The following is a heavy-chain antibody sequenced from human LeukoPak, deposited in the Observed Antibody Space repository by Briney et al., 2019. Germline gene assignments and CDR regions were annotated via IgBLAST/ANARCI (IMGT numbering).Heavy chain of an antibody. V-gene: IGHV3-23*01. D-gene: IGHD6-19*01. CDR1: GFTFSSYA. CDR2: IISDGTT. CDR3: AKDLGSSGWYIDY. J-gene: IGHJ4*02. Sequence: GGSLRLSCAASGFTFSSYAMSWVRQAPGKGLEWVSAIISDGTTYYADSVKGRFTISRGNSKNTLYLQMNSLRAEDTAVYHCAKDLGSSGWYIDYWGQGTLVTVSS.